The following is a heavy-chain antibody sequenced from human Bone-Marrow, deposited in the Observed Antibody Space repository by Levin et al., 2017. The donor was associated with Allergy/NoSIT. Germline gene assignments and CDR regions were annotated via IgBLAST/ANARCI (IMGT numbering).Heavy chain of an antibody. J-gene: IGHJ4*02. V-gene: IGHV4-59*01. CDR2: IYYNGNT. CDR1: GASMNRYY. CDR3: ARDKSGTYFSFED. Sequence: GSLRLSCTVSGASMNRYYWSWIRQPPGKGLEWIGYIYYNGNTNYNPSLKSRVTISVDTSKNQFSLNLNSVTAADTALYYCARDKSGTYFSFEDWGQGTLVTVSS. D-gene: IGHD1-26*01.